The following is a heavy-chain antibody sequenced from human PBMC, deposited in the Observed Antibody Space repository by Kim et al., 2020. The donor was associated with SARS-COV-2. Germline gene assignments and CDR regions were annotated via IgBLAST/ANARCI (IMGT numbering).Heavy chain of an antibody. CDR1: GGSVSNDSSY. V-gene: IGHV4-61*01. Sequence: SETLSLTCTVSGGSVSNDSSYWSWIRQPPGKGLEWIGYIYYSGSTNYNPSLKSRVTISVDTSKNQFSLKVSSVTAADTAVYYCARHGPYGGNSFFFDYWGQGTLVTVSS. CDR3: ARHGPYGGNSFFFDY. D-gene: IGHD4-17*01. J-gene: IGHJ4*02. CDR2: IYYSGST.